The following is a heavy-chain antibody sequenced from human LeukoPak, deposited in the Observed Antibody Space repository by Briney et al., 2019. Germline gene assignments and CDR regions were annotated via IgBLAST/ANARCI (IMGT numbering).Heavy chain of an antibody. V-gene: IGHV4-34*01. Sequence: GSLRLSCAASGFTFSSYSMNWVRQPPGKGLEWIGEINHSGSTNYNPSLKSRVTISVDTSKNQFSLKLSSVTAADTAVYYCARPGHEGTTSGSYYYWGQGTLVTVSS. J-gene: IGHJ4*02. CDR2: INHSGST. D-gene: IGHD1-26*01. CDR1: GFTFSSYS. CDR3: ARPGHEGTTSGSYYY.